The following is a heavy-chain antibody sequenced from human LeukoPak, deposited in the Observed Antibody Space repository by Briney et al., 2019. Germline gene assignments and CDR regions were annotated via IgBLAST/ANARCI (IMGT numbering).Heavy chain of an antibody. V-gene: IGHV3-48*03. CDR3: AKDAGSGRSHAFDI. Sequence: GGSLRLSCAASGFTFSSYEMNWVRQAPGKGLEWVSYISTSGTTIYYAGSVKGRFTISRDNAKKSLYLQMNSLRAEDTAVYYCAKDAGSGRSHAFDIWGQGTMVTVSA. J-gene: IGHJ3*02. CDR1: GFTFSSYE. CDR2: ISTSGTTI. D-gene: IGHD1-26*01.